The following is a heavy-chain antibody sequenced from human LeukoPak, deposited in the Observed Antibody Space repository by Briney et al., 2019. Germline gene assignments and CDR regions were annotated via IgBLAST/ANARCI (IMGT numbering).Heavy chain of an antibody. D-gene: IGHD4-17*01. CDR1: GGSISSYY. CDR2: IYYSGST. V-gene: IGHV4-59*01. CDR3: ARSTQPTVTTILNWYFDL. J-gene: IGHJ2*01. Sequence: SETLSLTCTVSGGSISSYYWSWIRQPPGKGLEWIGYIYYSGSTNYNPSLKCRVTISVDTSKNQFSLKLSSVTAADTAVYYCARSTQPTVTTILNWYFDLWGRGTLVTVSS.